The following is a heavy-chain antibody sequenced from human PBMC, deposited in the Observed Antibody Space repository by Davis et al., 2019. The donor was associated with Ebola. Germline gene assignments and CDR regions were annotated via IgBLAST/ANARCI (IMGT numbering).Heavy chain of an antibody. CDR1: GGSISSYY. D-gene: IGHD3-3*01. V-gene: IGHV4-59*08. CDR3: ARHNYDFWSGHNWFDP. Sequence: SETLSLTCAVSGGSISSYYWSWIRQPPGKGLEWIGYIYYSGSTNYNPSLKSRVTISVDTSKSQFSLKLSSVTAADTAVYYCARHNYDFWSGHNWFDPWGQGTLVTVSS. J-gene: IGHJ5*02. CDR2: IYYSGST.